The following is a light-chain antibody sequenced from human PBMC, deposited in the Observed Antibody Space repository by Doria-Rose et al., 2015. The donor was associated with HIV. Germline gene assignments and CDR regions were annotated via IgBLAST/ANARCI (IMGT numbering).Light chain of an antibody. J-gene: IGKJ1*01. CDR1: QSFSSTY. Sequence: DIVMTQSSGTLSLSPGERATLSCRASQSFSSTYLAWYQQKPGQAPSPLIYDGSTRATGIPDRFSASESGTDFTLTINRLEPEDFALYYCHQYGTSWTFGQGTKVEI. CDR3: HQYGTSWT. V-gene: IGKV3-20*01. CDR2: DGS.